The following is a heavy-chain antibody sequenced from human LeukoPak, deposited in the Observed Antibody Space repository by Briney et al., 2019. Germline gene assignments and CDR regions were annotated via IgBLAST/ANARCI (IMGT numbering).Heavy chain of an antibody. CDR3: ARDFATVTPFDS. Sequence: GGSLRLSCAASGFTFSTYAMSWVRQAPGKGLEWVSVIYSGGSTYYADSVKGRFTISRDNAKNTLYLQMNSLRAEDTAVYYCARDFATVTPFDSWGQGTLATVSS. D-gene: IGHD4-17*01. CDR1: GFTFSTYA. V-gene: IGHV3-66*01. CDR2: IYSGGST. J-gene: IGHJ4*02.